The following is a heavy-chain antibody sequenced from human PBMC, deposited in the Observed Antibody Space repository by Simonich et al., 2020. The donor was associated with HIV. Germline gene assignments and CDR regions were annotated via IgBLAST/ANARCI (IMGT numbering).Heavy chain of an antibody. D-gene: IGHD3-9*01. CDR1: NGSFSGDF. Sequence: QVQLQQWGAGLLKPSETLYLTCAVYNGSFSGDFWSGIRQPPGKGLEGIGEINHFGRTNYNPSLNSRVTISLETSKNRFSLRLSSVTAADTAVYYCARRRILTTYYFRDYYYYMDVWGEGTTVTVSS. CDR2: INHFGRT. J-gene: IGHJ6*03. CDR3: ARRRILTTYYFRDYYYYMDV. V-gene: IGHV4-34*01.